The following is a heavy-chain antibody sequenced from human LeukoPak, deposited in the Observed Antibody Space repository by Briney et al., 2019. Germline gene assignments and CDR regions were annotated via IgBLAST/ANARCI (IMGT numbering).Heavy chain of an antibody. Sequence: GGSLRLSCAVSAFTFSNYAFHWVRQAPGKGLEWVAIISRDGNTKYYADSVKGRFTISRDNSKNTLYLQMNSLRPEDTAVYYCAKRSSAAAGSGGDFDYWGQGTLVTVSS. CDR3: AKRSSAAAGSGGDFDY. CDR2: ISRDGNTK. J-gene: IGHJ4*02. D-gene: IGHD6-13*01. CDR1: AFTFSNYA. V-gene: IGHV3-30*18.